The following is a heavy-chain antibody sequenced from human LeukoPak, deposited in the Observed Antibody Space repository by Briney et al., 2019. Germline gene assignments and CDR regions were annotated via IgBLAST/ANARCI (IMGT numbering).Heavy chain of an antibody. CDR1: GGTFSSYA. V-gene: IGHV1-69*13. J-gene: IGHJ5*02. Sequence: ASVKVSCKASGGTFSSYAISWVRQAPGQGLEWMGGIIPIFGTANYAQKFQGRVTITADESTSTAYMELSSLRSEDTAVYYCARDWITMIVGNWFDPWGQGTLVTVSS. D-gene: IGHD3-22*01. CDR3: ARDWITMIVGNWFDP. CDR2: IIPIFGTA.